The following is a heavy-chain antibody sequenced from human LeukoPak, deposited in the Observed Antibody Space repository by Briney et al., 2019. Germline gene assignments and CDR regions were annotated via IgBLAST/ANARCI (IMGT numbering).Heavy chain of an antibody. CDR2: ISYDGSNK. J-gene: IGHJ4*02. V-gene: IGHV3-30*18. CDR3: ANLPGGAAGTTTMDDY. D-gene: IGHD6-13*01. CDR1: GFTFSSYG. Sequence: GGSLRLSCAASGFTFSSYGMHWVRQAPGKGLEWVAVISYDGSNKYYADSVKGRFTISRDNSKNTLYLQMNSLRAEDTAVYYCANLPGGAAGTTTMDDYWGQGTLVTVSS.